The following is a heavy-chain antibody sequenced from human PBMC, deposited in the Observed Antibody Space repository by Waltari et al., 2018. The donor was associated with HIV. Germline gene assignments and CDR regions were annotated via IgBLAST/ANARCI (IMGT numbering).Heavy chain of an antibody. D-gene: IGHD6-6*01. J-gene: IGHJ6*02. CDR1: GFTFSRYG. CDR2: IWYDGSNK. CDR3: ARDPQQLVYYYYGMDV. V-gene: IGHV3-33*01. Sequence: QVQLVESGGGVVQPGRSLRLSCAASGFTFSRYGMHWVRQAPGKGREWGAAIWYDGSNKYYADSVKGRFTVSRDNSKNTLYLQMNSLRAEDTAVYYCARDPQQLVYYYYGMDVWGQGTTVTVSS.